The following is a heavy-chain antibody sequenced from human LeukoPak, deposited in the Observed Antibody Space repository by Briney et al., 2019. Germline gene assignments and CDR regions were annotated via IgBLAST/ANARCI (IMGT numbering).Heavy chain of an antibody. D-gene: IGHD1-26*01. CDR1: GFTFNNYA. CDR2: IRYDGSNK. CDR3: AKVGGGSNYYYYYMDV. J-gene: IGHJ6*03. V-gene: IGHV3-30*02. Sequence: PGGSLRLSCVASGFTFNNYAMHWVRQAPGKGLEWVAFIRYDGSNKYYADSVKGRFTISRDNSKNTLYLQVNSLRAEDTAVYYCAKVGGGSNYYYYYMDVWGKGTTVTVSS.